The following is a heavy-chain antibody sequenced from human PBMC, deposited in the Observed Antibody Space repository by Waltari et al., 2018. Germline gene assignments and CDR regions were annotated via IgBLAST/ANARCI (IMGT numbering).Heavy chain of an antibody. V-gene: IGHV4-38-2*01. CDR1: GYSISSGYY. CDR3: ARQGDYTRASDY. CDR2: IYHSGGT. D-gene: IGHD4-17*01. J-gene: IGHJ4*02. Sequence: QVQLQESGPGLVKPSETLSLTCAVSGYSISSGYYWGWIRQPPGKGLEWIGSIYHSGGTDYNPSLKSRVTISVDTSKNQFSLKLSSVTAADTAVYYCARQGDYTRASDYWGQGTLVTVSS.